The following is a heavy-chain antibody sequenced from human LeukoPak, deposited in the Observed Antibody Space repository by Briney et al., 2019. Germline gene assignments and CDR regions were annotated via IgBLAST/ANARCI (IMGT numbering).Heavy chain of an antibody. CDR3: AIGGDSTTSGYRCFDY. CDR2: IYPDDSAT. J-gene: IGHJ4*02. Sequence: GESLRISCKGSGYRFTSNWTGGGRKMPGKGLEGREGIYPDDSATTYNPSFKGQVTISAAKSISTAYLQWSRLKASYTAMYYCAIGGDSTTSGYRCFDYWGQGTLVTVSS. CDR1: GYRFTSNW. D-gene: IGHD2-2*02. V-gene: IGHV5-51*01.